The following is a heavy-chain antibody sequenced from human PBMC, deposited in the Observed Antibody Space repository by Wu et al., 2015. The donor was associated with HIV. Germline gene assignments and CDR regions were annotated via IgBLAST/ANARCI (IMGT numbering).Heavy chain of an antibody. Sequence: QVQLVQSGAEVKKPGASVKVSCKASGYTFTSYGISWVRQAPGQGLEWMGWISAYNGNTNYAQKLQGRVTMTTDTSTSTAYMELRSLRSDDTAVYYCARDTPGIAVRYGQDRVRFDPWGQGTLVTVSS. CDR3: ARDTPGIAVRYGQDRVRFDP. CDR2: ISAYNGNT. J-gene: IGHJ5*02. V-gene: IGHV1-18*01. D-gene: IGHD6-19*01. CDR1: GYTFTSYG.